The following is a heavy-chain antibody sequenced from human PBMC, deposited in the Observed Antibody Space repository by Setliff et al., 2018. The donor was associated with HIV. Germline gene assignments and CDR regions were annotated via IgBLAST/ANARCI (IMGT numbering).Heavy chain of an antibody. Sequence: GGSLRLSCSASGFILSDHFMDWARQVPGKGLEWVGRTKNKDNNYITSYAASVKGRFTISRDNSENSLYLQMSSLRAEDTAIYYCASYLFGVDDLDVWGKGTTVTVSS. CDR3: ASYLFGVDDLDV. J-gene: IGHJ6*04. V-gene: IGHV3-72*01. CDR1: GFILSDHF. D-gene: IGHD3-3*01. CDR2: TKNKDNNYIT.